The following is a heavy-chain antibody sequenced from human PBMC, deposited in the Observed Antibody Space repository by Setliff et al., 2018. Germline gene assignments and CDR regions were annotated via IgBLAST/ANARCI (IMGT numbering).Heavy chain of an antibody. D-gene: IGHD6-13*01. Sequence: PSETLSLTCTVSGASITSGSYYWGWIRQPPGKGLEWIGTIYYSGNSNYNPSLKSRVTISIDTSKNQFSLNLNSVTAADTAVYYCARQPYSTTYYYYYYYMDVWGKGTTVTVSS. V-gene: IGHV4-39*01. CDR1: GASITSGSYY. CDR3: ARQPYSTTYYYYYYYMDV. J-gene: IGHJ6*03. CDR2: IYYSGNS.